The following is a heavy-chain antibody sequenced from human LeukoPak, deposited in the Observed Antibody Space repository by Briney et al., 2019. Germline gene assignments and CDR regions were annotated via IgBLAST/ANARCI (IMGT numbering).Heavy chain of an antibody. D-gene: IGHD2-15*01. CDR2: ISGSGGST. V-gene: IGHV3-23*01. CDR1: GFTFSSYW. Sequence: GGSLRLSCAASGFTFSSYWMHWVRQAPGKGLEWVSAISGSGGSTYYADSVKGRFTISRDNSKNTLYLQMNSLRAEDTAVYYCAKSSGGTLDYWGQGTLVTVSS. J-gene: IGHJ4*02. CDR3: AKSSGGTLDY.